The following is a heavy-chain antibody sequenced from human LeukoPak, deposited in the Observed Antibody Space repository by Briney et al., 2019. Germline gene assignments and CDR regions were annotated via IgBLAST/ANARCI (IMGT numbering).Heavy chain of an antibody. Sequence: GGSLRLSCAAYGFTFSSYAMSWVRQAPGKGLQRVSAISGSGGSTYYADSVKGRFTISRDNSKNTLYLQMNSLRAEDTAVYYCARIAAAGSYNWFDPWGQGTLVTVSS. J-gene: IGHJ5*02. CDR3: ARIAAAGSYNWFDP. D-gene: IGHD6-13*01. V-gene: IGHV3-23*01. CDR2: ISGSGGST. CDR1: GFTFSSYA.